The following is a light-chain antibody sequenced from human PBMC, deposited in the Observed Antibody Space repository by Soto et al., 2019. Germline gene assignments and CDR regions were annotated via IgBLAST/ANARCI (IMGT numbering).Light chain of an antibody. Sequence: AIQLTQSPSSLSASVGDRVTITCRASQGINSALIWYQQKPGNPPSLLIYDASNLERRVPSRFSGSGSGTDFTLTISGLQPEDSATYYCQQYSIYPLTFGGGTKLEIQ. CDR2: DAS. CDR3: QQYSIYPLT. V-gene: IGKV1-13*02. CDR1: QGINSA. J-gene: IGKJ4*01.